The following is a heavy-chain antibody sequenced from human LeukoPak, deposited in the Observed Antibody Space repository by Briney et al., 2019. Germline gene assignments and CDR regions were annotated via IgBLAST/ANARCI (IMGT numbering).Heavy chain of an antibody. CDR2: IYPGDSRT. CDR1: GYRFTTYW. Sequence: GESLKTSFQGSGYRFTTYWIGWVRQMPGKGLEWMAVIYPGDSRTRYNPSFQGQVTISADKSISTAYLQWSSLNASDTAIYYCACRKLCSPWFDPWGQGTLVTVSS. J-gene: IGHJ5*02. V-gene: IGHV5-51*01. D-gene: IGHD2-15*01. CDR3: ACRKLCSPWFDP.